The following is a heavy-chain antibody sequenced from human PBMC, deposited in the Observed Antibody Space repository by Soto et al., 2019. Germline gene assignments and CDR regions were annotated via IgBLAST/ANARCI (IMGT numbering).Heavy chain of an antibody. D-gene: IGHD6-6*01. CDR3: RTDEIVRSSDGY. V-gene: IGHV3-15*01. CDR2: IKSKTDGGKT. Sequence: GESLKISCAASGFTFSNAWMSWVRQAPGKGLEWGGRIKSKTDGGKTDYAAPVKGRFTISSEDSKNTQYLQMNSLKTEDTAVYYCRTDEIVRSSDGYWGQGTLVTVSS. CDR1: GFTFSNAW. J-gene: IGHJ4*02.